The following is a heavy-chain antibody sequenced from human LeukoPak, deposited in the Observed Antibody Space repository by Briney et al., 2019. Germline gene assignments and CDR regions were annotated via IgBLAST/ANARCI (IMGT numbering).Heavy chain of an antibody. D-gene: IGHD3-22*01. CDR1: GGSISNYY. Sequence: SETLSLTCTVSGGSISNYYWSWLRQPPGKGLEWIGFIYYSGITDYNPSLKSRVTISVDTSKNQFSLKLSSVTAADTAVYYCARVRALSYYDSSGDLYYFQYWGQGTLVTVSS. V-gene: IGHV4-59*01. CDR3: ARVRALSYYDSSGDLYYFQY. CDR2: IYYSGIT. J-gene: IGHJ4*02.